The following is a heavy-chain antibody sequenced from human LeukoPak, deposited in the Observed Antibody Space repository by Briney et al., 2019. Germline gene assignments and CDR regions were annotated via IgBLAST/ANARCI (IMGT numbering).Heavy chain of an antibody. CDR3: TTELDVRPNHY. CDR2: ISYDGSNE. J-gene: IGHJ4*02. CDR1: GFTFSSYV. V-gene: IGHV3-30*04. Sequence: GGSLRLSCAASGFTFSSYVMHWVRQAPGKVLEWVAIISYDGSNEYYADSVKGRFTISRDNSKNTLYLQMNSLKSEDTAVYYCTTELDVRPNHYWGQGTLVTVSS. D-gene: IGHD1-14*01.